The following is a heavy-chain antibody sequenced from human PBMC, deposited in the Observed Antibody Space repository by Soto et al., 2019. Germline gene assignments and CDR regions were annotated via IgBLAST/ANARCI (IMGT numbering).Heavy chain of an antibody. CDR3: ARDPDIVVVVAAKRSDY. CDR1: GYTFTSYG. D-gene: IGHD2-15*01. V-gene: IGHV1-18*01. J-gene: IGHJ4*02. Sequence: QVQLVQSGAEVKKPGASVKVSCKASGYTFTSYGISWVRQAPGQGLEWMGWISAYNGNTNYAQKLQGRVTMTTDTATSTAYMELRGLRSDDTAGYYCARDPDIVVVVAAKRSDYWGQGTLVTVSS. CDR2: ISAYNGNT.